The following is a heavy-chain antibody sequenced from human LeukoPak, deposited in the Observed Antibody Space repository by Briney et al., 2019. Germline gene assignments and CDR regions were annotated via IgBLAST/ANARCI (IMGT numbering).Heavy chain of an antibody. Sequence: SETLSLTCAVYGGSFSGYYWNWIRQPPGKGLEWVGEINHSGSTHYNPSLKSRVTMSVDTSKNQFSMKLSSVTAADTAVYYCARDETTPLPGAYWGQGTLVTVSS. CDR1: GGSFSGYY. V-gene: IGHV4-34*01. CDR2: INHSGST. CDR3: ARDETTPLPGAY. J-gene: IGHJ4*02. D-gene: IGHD4-17*01.